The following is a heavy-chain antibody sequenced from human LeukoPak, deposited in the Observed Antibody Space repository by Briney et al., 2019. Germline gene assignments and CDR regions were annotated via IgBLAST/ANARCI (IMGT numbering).Heavy chain of an antibody. Sequence: PGGSLRLSCAASGFTFDDYAMHWVRQAPGKGLEWVSLISWDGGSTYYADSVKGRFTISRDNSKNTLYLQMNSLRAEDTAVYYCAKDGITMVRGRHYFDYWGQGTLVTVSS. CDR1: GFTFDDYA. J-gene: IGHJ4*02. V-gene: IGHV3-43D*03. D-gene: IGHD3-10*01. CDR2: ISWDGGST. CDR3: AKDGITMVRGRHYFDY.